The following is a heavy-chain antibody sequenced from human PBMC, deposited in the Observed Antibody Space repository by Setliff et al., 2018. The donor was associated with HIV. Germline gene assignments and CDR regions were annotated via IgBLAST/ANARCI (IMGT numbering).Heavy chain of an antibody. D-gene: IGHD2-21*01. CDR3: VRAIQGAYDF. J-gene: IGHJ4*01. V-gene: IGHV3-7*01. CDR2: ITAERSDK. Sequence: PGGSLRLSCAASGFSFSNSWMAWVRQAPGKGLEWVATITAERSDKNYPDSVKGRFTISRDNAKTSLYLQMNSLRGEDTAVYYCVRAIQGAYDFWGRGTLVTV. CDR1: GFSFSNSW.